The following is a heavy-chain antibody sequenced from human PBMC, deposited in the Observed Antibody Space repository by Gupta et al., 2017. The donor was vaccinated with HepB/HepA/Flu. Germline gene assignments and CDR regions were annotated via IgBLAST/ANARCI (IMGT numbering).Heavy chain of an antibody. CDR3: AKTSKVTVGSTLIFDF. Sequence: EAQLLESGGGLVQPGGSLRLSCAASGFTFSSSAMNWVRPAPGKGLEWVSTISGSSGGTYYADSVKGRFTISRDNSKNTLFLQMNSLRAEDTAVYYCAKTSKVTVGSTLIFDFWGQGTLVTVSS. J-gene: IGHJ4*02. CDR1: GFTFSSSA. CDR2: ISGSSGGT. D-gene: IGHD1-26*01. V-gene: IGHV3-23*01.